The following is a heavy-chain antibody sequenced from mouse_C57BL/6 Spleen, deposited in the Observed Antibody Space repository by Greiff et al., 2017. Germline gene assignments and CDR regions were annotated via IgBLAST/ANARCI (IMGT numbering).Heavy chain of an antibody. V-gene: IGHV3-6*01. Sequence: EVKVEESGPGLVKPSQSLSLTCSVTGYSITSGYYWNWIRQFPGNKLEWMGYISYDGSNNYNPSLKNRISITRDTSKNQFFLKLNSVTTEDTATYYCAREANYYGSSGGYWGQGTTLTVAS. CDR1: GYSITSGYY. CDR3: AREANYYGSSGGY. J-gene: IGHJ2*01. D-gene: IGHD1-1*01. CDR2: ISYDGSN.